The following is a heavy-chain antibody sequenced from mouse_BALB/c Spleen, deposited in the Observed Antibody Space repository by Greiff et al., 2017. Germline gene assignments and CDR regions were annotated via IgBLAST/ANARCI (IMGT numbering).Heavy chain of an antibody. CDR3: ARGRIYGNSRGYYFDY. CDR1: GFTFSSYA. Sequence: EVKLVESGGGLVKPGGSLKLSCAASGFTFSSYAMSWVRQTPEKRLEWVASISSGGSTYYPDSVKGRFTISRDNARNILYLQMSSLRSEDTAMYYCARGRIYGNSRGYYFDYWGQGTTLTVSS. CDR2: ISSGGST. J-gene: IGHJ2*01. V-gene: IGHV5-6-5*01. D-gene: IGHD2-1*01.